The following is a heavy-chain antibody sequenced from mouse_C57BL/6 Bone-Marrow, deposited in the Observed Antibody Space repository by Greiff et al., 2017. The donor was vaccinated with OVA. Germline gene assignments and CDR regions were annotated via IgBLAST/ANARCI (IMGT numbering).Heavy chain of an antibody. CDR3: GITTVVAPPYAMDY. V-gene: IGHV1-55*01. CDR2: IYPGSGST. Sequence: QVHVKQPGAELVKPGASVKMSCKASGYTFTSYWITWVKQRPGQGLEWIGDIYPGSGSTNYNEKFKSKATLTVDTSSSTAYMQLSSLTSEDSAVYYCGITTVVAPPYAMDYWGQGTSVTVSS. CDR1: GYTFTSYW. J-gene: IGHJ4*01. D-gene: IGHD1-1*01.